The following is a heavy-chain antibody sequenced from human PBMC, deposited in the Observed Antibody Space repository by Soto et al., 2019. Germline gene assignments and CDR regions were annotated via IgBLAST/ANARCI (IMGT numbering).Heavy chain of an antibody. CDR3: ARGDYIWGRVAAFDI. CDR1: GVSISSYY. Sequence: PSETLSLTCTVSGVSISSYYWSWIRQPPGKGLEWIGYIYYSGSTNYNPSLKSRVTISVDTSKNQFSLKLSSVTAADTAVYYCARGDYIWGRVAAFDIWGQGTMVTVSS. CDR2: IYYSGST. D-gene: IGHD3-16*01. J-gene: IGHJ3*02. V-gene: IGHV4-59*08.